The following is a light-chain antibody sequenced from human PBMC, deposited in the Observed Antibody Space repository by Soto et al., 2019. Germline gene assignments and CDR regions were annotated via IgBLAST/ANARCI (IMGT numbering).Light chain of an antibody. CDR2: EVG. CDR1: SSDVGGYNY. Sequence: QSVLTQPASVSGSPGQSITISCTGTSSDVGGYNYVSWYQQFPGKAPKLIIYEVGNRPSGVSNRFSGSKSGNTASLTISGLQAEDETDYYCSSCTTTSTCLFGTGTQLTVL. CDR3: SSCTTTSTCL. J-gene: IGLJ1*01. V-gene: IGLV2-14*01.